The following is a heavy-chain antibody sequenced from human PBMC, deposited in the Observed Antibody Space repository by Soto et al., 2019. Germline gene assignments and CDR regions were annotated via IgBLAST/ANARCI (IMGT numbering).Heavy chain of an antibody. Sequence: QVQLVQSGAEVKKPGSSVKVSCKASGGTFSSYAISWVRQAPGQGLEWMGGIIPIFGTANYAQKFQGRVTITADESMSTAYMELSSLRSEDTAVYYCARDRDIVATIRWAFDYWGQGTLVTVSS. J-gene: IGHJ4*02. CDR2: IIPIFGTA. D-gene: IGHD5-12*01. V-gene: IGHV1-69*01. CDR1: GGTFSSYA. CDR3: ARDRDIVATIRWAFDY.